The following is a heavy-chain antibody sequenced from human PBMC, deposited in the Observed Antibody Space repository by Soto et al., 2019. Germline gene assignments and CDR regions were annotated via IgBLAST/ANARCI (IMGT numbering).Heavy chain of an antibody. CDR2: IYQSGST. CDR3: AGGIAARPLGY. D-gene: IGHD6-6*01. V-gene: IGHV4-30-2*01. CDR1: GGSISSGGYS. J-gene: IGHJ4*02. Sequence: QLQLQESGSGLVKPSQTLSLTCAVSGGSISSGGYSWSWIRQPPGKGLEWIGYIYQSGSTYYNPCLKSRVTISVDRSKNQFSLKLSSLPAADTAVYYFAGGIAARPLGYWGQGTLVTVSS.